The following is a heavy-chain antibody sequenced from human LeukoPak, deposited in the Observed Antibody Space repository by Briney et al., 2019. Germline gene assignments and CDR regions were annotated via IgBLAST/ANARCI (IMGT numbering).Heavy chain of an antibody. CDR1: GGTFSSYA. D-gene: IGHD3-9*01. CDR2: IIPIFGTA. CDR3: ARSREPPYDILTGYIV. J-gene: IGHJ4*02. V-gene: IGHV1-69*06. Sequence: EASVKVSCKASGGTFSSYAISWVRQAPGQGLEWMGGIIPIFGTANYAQKFQGRVTITADKSTCTAYMELSSLRSEDTAVYYCARSREPPYDILTGYIVWGQGTLVTVSS.